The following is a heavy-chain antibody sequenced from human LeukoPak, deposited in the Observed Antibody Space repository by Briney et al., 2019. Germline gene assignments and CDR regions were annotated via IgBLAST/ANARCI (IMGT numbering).Heavy chain of an antibody. CDR2: IYYSGST. CDR1: GGSISSYY. CDR3: ARGHYDILTGPRHAFDI. V-gene: IGHV4-59*01. Sequence: SETLSLTCTVSGGSISSYYWSWIRQPPGKGLEWTGYIYYSGSTNYNPSLKSRVTISVDTSKNQFSLKLSSVTAADTAVYYCARGHYDILTGPRHAFDIWGQGTMVTVSS. J-gene: IGHJ3*02. D-gene: IGHD3-9*01.